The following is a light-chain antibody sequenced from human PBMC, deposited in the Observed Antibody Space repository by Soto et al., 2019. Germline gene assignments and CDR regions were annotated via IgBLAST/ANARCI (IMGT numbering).Light chain of an antibody. CDR3: QQRSNWPPGIT. CDR2: DAS. CDR1: QSVSSF. V-gene: IGKV3-11*01. Sequence: EIVLTQSPATLSLSPGERATLSRRASQSVSSFLAWYQQKPGQAPRLVIYDASTRATGIPARFSGSGSGTDFTLTITSLEPEDFAVYYCQQRSNWPPGITFGPGTKVDIK. J-gene: IGKJ3*01.